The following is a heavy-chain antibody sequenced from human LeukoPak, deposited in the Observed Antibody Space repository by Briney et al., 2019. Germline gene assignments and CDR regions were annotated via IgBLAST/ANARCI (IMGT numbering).Heavy chain of an antibody. J-gene: IGHJ3*02. CDR2: INPSGGST. D-gene: IGHD1-7*01. Sequence: GASVKVSCKASGYTFTSYYMHWVRQAPGQGVEWMGIINPSGGSTSYAQKFQGRVTMTRDTSTSTAYMELRSLRSDDTAVYYYARATKWNYAFDIWGQGTMVTVSS. V-gene: IGHV1-46*01. CDR3: ARATKWNYAFDI. CDR1: GYTFTSYY.